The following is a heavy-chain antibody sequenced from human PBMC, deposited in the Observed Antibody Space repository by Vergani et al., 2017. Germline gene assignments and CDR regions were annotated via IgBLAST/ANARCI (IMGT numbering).Heavy chain of an antibody. J-gene: IGHJ4*02. V-gene: IGHV1-46*01. D-gene: IGHD4-17*01. CDR3: AGVETTVTTYFDY. Sequence: QVQLVQSGAEVKKPGASVKVSCKASGYTFTSHYMHWVRQAPGQGLEWMGIINPSGGSTSYAQKFQGRVTMTRDTSTSTVYMGLSSLRSEDTAVYCCAGVETTVTTYFDYWGEGRLVTVSS. CDR1: GYTFTSHY. CDR2: INPSGGST.